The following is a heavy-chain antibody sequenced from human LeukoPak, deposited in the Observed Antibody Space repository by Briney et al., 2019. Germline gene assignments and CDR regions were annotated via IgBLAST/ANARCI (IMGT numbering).Heavy chain of an antibody. J-gene: IGHJ5*01. Sequence: GGSLRLSCAASGFTLSDSWMTWVRRATGKGLEWVANINQNGGEKEYVDSVKGRFTISRDNAKNSLFLQMNRLRAEDTAVYYCARGIGWFEYWGQGTLVTVSS. V-gene: IGHV3-7*05. CDR1: GFTLSDSW. CDR3: ARGIGWFEY. CDR2: INQNGGEK. D-gene: IGHD2-15*01.